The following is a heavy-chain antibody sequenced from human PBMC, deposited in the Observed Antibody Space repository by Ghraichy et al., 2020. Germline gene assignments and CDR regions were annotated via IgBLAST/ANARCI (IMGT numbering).Heavy chain of an antibody. CDR1: GFTFSSYN. V-gene: IGHV3-21*01. J-gene: IGHJ4*02. Sequence: LSLNCAASGFTFSSYNMNWVRQAPGKGLEWVSFISSSTRYIYYADSAKGRFTISRDNAENSLYLQMNSLRAEDTAVYYCARDCGGDCYSGFDSWGQGTLVTVSS. D-gene: IGHD2-21*01. CDR3: ARDCGGDCYSGFDS. CDR2: ISSSTRYI.